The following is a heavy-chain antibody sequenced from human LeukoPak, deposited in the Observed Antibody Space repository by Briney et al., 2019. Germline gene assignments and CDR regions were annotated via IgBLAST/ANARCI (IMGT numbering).Heavy chain of an antibody. CDR3: AKDLYYGSGSYYDDY. CDR1: GFTFSSHA. CDR2: ISYDGSNK. Sequence: PGGSLRLSCAASGFTFSSHAIHWVRQAPGKGLEWVAVISYDGSNKYYADSVKGRFTISRDNSKNTLYLQMNSLRAEDTAVYYCAKDLYYGSGSYYDDYWGQGTLVTVSS. V-gene: IGHV3-30*18. J-gene: IGHJ4*02. D-gene: IGHD3-10*01.